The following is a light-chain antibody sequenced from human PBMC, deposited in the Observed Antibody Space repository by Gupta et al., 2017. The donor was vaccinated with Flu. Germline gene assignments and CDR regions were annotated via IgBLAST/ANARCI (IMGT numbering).Light chain of an antibody. Sequence: AIRMTQSPSSFSASTGDRVTITCRASQDISSYLAWYQQKAGKAPKVLIFAASTLQSGVPSRFSGSGSGTDFNLTISCLQSEDFATYYCQQYDSYPRSFGQGTKLEIK. CDR2: AAS. CDR3: QQYDSYPRS. CDR1: QDISSY. V-gene: IGKV1-8*01. J-gene: IGKJ2*03.